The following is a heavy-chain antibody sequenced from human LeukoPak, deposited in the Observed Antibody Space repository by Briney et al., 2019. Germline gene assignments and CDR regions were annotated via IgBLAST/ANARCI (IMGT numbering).Heavy chain of an antibody. CDR3: ARTTGYCSGGSCFTPGL. D-gene: IGHD2-15*01. V-gene: IGHV3-7*04. CDR2: IKQDGSDR. Sequence: GGSLRLSCAASGFSFSNYWMSWVRLAPGKGLEWVANIKQDGSDRYFVDSVKGRFTISRDNAKNSLYLQMNSLRAEDTAVYYCARTTGYCSGGSCFTPGLWGQGTLVTVSS. J-gene: IGHJ4*02. CDR1: GFSFSNYW.